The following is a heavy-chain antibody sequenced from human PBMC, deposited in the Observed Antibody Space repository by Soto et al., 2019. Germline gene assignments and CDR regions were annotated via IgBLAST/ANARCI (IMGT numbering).Heavy chain of an antibody. V-gene: IGHV4-39*01. D-gene: IGHD6-13*01. CDR2: IYYSGST. CDR3: ARQGGYSSSWNNYYYYMDV. Sequence: ASETLSLTCTVSGGSISSISYYWGWIRQPPGKGLEWIGSIYYSGSTYYNPSLKSRVTISVDTSKNQFSLKLSSVTAADTAVYYCARQGGYSSSWNNYYYYMDVWGKGTTVTVSS. CDR1: GGSISSISYY. J-gene: IGHJ6*03.